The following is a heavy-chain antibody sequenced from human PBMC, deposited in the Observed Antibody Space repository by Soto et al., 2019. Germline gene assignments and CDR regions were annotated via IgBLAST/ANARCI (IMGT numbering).Heavy chain of an antibody. CDR1: GFSFGTYT. CDR3: AKDIEYYDSSGYYTSFDY. CDR2: IIQDGTT. V-gene: IGHV3-23*01. Sequence: GGSLRLSCAASGFSFGTYTFSWVRQAPGKGPEWVSGIIQDGTTHYADSVKGRFTISRDNSKNTLYLQMNSLRAEDTAVYYCAKDIEYYDSSGYYTSFDYWGQGTLVTVSS. J-gene: IGHJ4*02. D-gene: IGHD3-22*01.